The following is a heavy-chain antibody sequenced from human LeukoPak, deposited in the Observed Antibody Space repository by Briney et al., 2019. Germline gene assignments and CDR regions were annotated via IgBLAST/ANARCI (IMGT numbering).Heavy chain of an antibody. CDR1: GGSFSGYY. J-gene: IGHJ4*02. Sequence: SETLSLTCAVYGGSFSGYYWSWIRQPPGKGLEWIGEINHSGSTNYNPSLKSRVAISVDTSKNQFSLKLSSVTAADTAVYYCARGSGPCGGDCYPFDYWGQGTLVTVSS. CDR3: ARGSGPCGGDCYPFDY. D-gene: IGHD2-21*02. V-gene: IGHV4-34*01. CDR2: INHSGST.